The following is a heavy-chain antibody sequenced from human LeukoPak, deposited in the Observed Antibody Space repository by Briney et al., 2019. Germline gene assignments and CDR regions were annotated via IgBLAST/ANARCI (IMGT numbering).Heavy chain of an antibody. J-gene: IGHJ4*02. V-gene: IGHV4-34*01. CDR3: ARAGYCTNGVCYTGRSDY. CDR1: GGSFSDYY. D-gene: IGHD2-8*01. Sequence: SETLSLTCTVYGGSFSDYYWSWIRQPPGKGLEWIGEINHSGSTNYNPSLKSRVTISVDTSKNQFSLKLSSVTAADTAVYYCARAGYCTNGVCYTGRSDYWGQGTLVTVSS. CDR2: INHSGST.